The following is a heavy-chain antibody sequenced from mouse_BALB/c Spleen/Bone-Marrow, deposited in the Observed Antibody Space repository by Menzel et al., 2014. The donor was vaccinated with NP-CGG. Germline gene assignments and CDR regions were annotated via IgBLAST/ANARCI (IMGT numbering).Heavy chain of an antibody. CDR3: AYGNYGYAMDY. CDR1: GYTFTSYT. V-gene: IGHV1-4*01. D-gene: IGHD2-10*02. J-gene: IGHJ4*01. Sequence: VQLQQSGAELARPGASVKMSCKASGYTFTSYTMHWVKQRPGQGLEWIGYINPSSGYTNYNQKFKDKATLTADKSSSTAYMQQSSLTSEDSAVYYCAYGNYGYAMDYWGQGTSVTVSS. CDR2: INPSSGYT.